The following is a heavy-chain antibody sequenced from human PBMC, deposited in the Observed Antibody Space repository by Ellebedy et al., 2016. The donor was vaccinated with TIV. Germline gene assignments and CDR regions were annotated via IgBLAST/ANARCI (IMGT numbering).Heavy chain of an antibody. J-gene: IGHJ6*02. Sequence: AAPVKVSCKASGYTFTGYYMHWVRQAPGQGLEWMGWINPNSGGTNYAQKFQGRVTMTRDTSISTAYMELSRLRSDDTAVYYCAVIRGAAYYYGMDVWGQGTTVTVSS. CDR3: AVIRGAAYYYGMDV. CDR1: GYTFTGYY. V-gene: IGHV1-2*02. D-gene: IGHD3-10*01. CDR2: INPNSGGT.